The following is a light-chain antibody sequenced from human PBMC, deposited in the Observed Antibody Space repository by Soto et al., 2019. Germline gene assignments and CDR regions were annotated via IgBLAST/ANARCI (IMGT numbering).Light chain of an antibody. CDR1: QSFSSD. CDR2: DAS. Sequence: EIVMTQSPATLSVSPGERATLSCRASQSFSSDLAWYQQKPGQAPRLLIYDASNRATGIPARFSGSGSGTDFTLTISSLEPEDFAVYYCQQYGSSGTFGQGTKVDIK. J-gene: IGKJ1*01. V-gene: IGKV3D-15*01. CDR3: QQYGSSGT.